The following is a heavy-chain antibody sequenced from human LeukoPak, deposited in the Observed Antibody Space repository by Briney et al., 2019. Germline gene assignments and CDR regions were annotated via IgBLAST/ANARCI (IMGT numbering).Heavy chain of an antibody. CDR3: AKTEAHGGSYFSS. D-gene: IGHD2-15*01. V-gene: IGHV3-74*01. CDR2: ISGDGTTI. CDR1: EFTFSNFY. Sequence: GGSLRLSCAASEFTFSNFYMHWVRQAPGRGLEWLSRISGDGTTINYADSVKGRFTISRDNAKNTLYLQINNLRAEDTAAYYCAKTEAHGGSYFSSWGQGTLVTVSS. J-gene: IGHJ4*02.